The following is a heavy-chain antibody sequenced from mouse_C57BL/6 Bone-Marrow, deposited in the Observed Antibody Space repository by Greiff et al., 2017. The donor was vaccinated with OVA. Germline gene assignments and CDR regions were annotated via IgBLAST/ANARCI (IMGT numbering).Heavy chain of an antibody. V-gene: IGHV1-76*01. CDR3: AREELLLPMDY. D-gene: IGHD1-1*01. CDR1: GYTFTDYY. CDR2: IYPGSGNT. J-gene: IGHJ4*01. Sequence: QVQLQQSGAELVRPGASVKLSCKASGYTFTDYYINWVKQRPGQGLEWIARIYPGSGNTYYNEKFKGKATLTAEKSSSTAYMQLSSLTSEDSAVYFCAREELLLPMDYWGQGTSVTVSS.